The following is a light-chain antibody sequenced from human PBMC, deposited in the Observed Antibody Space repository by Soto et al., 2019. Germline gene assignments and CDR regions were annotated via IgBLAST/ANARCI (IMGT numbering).Light chain of an antibody. CDR2: AAS. CDR3: QQYYSFPPA. CDR1: QSIGTW. J-gene: IGKJ1*01. V-gene: IGKV1-5*01. Sequence: DIQVTQSPSTLSASVGDRVTITCGASQSIGTWLAWYQQKPGKAPELLIYAASTLQSGVPSRFSGSGSGTDFTLTISCLQSEDFATYYCQQYYSFPPAFGQGTKVDIK.